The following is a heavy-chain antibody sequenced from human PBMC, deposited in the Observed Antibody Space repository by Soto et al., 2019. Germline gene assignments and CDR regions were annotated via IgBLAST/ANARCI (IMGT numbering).Heavy chain of an antibody. V-gene: IGHV3-11*06. CDR1: GFTFSDYY. CDR2: ISSSSSYT. D-gene: IGHD2-15*01. Sequence: GGSLRLSCAASGFTFSDYYMSWIRQAPGKGLEWVSYISSSSSYTNYADSVKGRFTISRDNAKNSLYLQMNSLRAEDTAVYYCARDRGYCSGGSCLVSSYYYYYGMDVWGQGTTVTVSS. J-gene: IGHJ6*02. CDR3: ARDRGYCSGGSCLVSSYYYYYGMDV.